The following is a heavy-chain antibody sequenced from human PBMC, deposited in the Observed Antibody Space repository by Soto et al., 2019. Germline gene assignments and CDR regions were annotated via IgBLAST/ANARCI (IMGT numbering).Heavy chain of an antibody. J-gene: IGHJ4*02. CDR3: ARGSADTVTTRPLDY. CDR2: IYYSGST. V-gene: IGHV4-31*03. D-gene: IGHD4-17*01. CDR1: GGSISSGGYY. Sequence: QVQLQESGPGLVKPSQTLSLTCTVSGGSISSGGYYSSWIRQHPGKGLEWIGYIYYSGSTYYNPSLKSRVTISVDTSKNQFSLKLSSVTAADTAVYYCARGSADTVTTRPLDYWGQGTLVTVSS.